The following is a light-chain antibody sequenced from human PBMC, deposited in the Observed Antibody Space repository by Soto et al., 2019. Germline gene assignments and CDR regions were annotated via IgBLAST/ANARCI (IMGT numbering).Light chain of an antibody. CDR2: EGS. J-gene: IGLJ1*01. Sequence: ALTQPASVSGSPGQSITISCTGTSSDVGSYNLVSWYQQHPGKAPKLMIYEGSKRPSGVSNRFSGSKSGNTASLTISGLQAEDEADYYCCSYAGSSLYVFGTGTKVTVL. CDR1: SSDVGSYNL. V-gene: IGLV2-23*01. CDR3: CSYAGSSLYV.